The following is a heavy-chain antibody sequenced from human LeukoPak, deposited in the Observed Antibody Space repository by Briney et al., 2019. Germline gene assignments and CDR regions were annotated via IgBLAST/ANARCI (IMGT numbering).Heavy chain of an antibody. V-gene: IGHV3-30*18. J-gene: IGHJ4*02. Sequence: PGESLRLSCAASGFTFSDYVMIWVRQAPGKGLEWVAVISYDGSNKYYADSVKGRFTISRDNSKNTLYLQMNSLRAEDTAVYYCAKGLKGGSYFDCLFDYWGQGTLVTVSS. CDR1: GFTFSDYV. D-gene: IGHD1-26*01. CDR2: ISYDGSNK. CDR3: AKGLKGGSYFDCLFDY.